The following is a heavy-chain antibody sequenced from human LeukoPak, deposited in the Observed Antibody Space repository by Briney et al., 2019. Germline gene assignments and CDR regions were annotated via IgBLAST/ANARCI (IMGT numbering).Heavy chain of an antibody. CDR3: AKDYYYDGSGYYYSPSEYFQH. CDR2: IRYDGSNK. CDR1: GFTFSTYW. Sequence: GGSLRLSCATSGFTFSTYWMHWVRQAPGKGLQWVAFIRYDGSNKYYADSVKGRFTISRDNSKNTLYLQMNSLRAEDTAVYYCAKDYYYDGSGYYYSPSEYFQHWGQGTLVTVSS. D-gene: IGHD3-22*01. V-gene: IGHV3-30*02. J-gene: IGHJ1*01.